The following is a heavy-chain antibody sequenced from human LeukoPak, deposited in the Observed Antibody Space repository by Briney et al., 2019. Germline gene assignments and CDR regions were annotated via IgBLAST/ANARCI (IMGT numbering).Heavy chain of an antibody. CDR3: ARSAGHCSDGLCYAYNWFDL. V-gene: IGHV5-51*01. D-gene: IGHD2-8*01. CDR1: GHTFTNSW. J-gene: IGHJ5*02. Sequence: GESLKISCEASGHTFTNSWIAWVRQKPGKGPEWMGLIYPDDSDTRYNPSFQGQVIISANKSISTAYLQWSSLKASDTAMYYCARSAGHCSDGLCYAYNWFDLWGQGTLVTVSS. CDR2: IYPDDSDT.